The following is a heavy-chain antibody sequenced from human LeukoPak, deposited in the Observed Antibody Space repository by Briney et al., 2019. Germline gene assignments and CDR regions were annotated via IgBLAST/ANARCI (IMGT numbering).Heavy chain of an antibody. Sequence: PSQTLSLTCAVYGGSFSGYYWSWVRQPPGKGLEWIGEINHSGSTNYNPSPKSRVTISVDTSKNQFSLKLSSVTAADTAVYYCARVGYGINSVGNWFDPWGQGTLVTVSS. D-gene: IGHD4-23*01. CDR2: INHSGST. CDR1: GGSFSGYY. V-gene: IGHV4-34*01. CDR3: ARVGYGINSVGNWFDP. J-gene: IGHJ5*02.